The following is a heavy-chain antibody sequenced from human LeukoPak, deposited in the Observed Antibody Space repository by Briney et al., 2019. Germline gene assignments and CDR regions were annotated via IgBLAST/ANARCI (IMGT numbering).Heavy chain of an antibody. CDR2: INPSGGST. CDR1: GYTFTSYY. J-gene: IGHJ4*02. CDR3: ARVGKYYYDSSGYYGH. D-gene: IGHD3-22*01. V-gene: IGHV1-46*01. Sequence: GASVKVSCKASGYTFTSYYMYWVRQAPGQGLEWMGIINPSGGSTSYAQKFQGRVTMTRDMSTSTVYMELSSLRSEDTAVYYCARVGKYYYDSSGYYGHWGQGTLVTVSS.